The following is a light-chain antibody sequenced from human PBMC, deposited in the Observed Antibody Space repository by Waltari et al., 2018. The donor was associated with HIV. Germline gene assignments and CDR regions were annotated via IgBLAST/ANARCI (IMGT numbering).Light chain of an antibody. CDR1: QSVSSSY. Sequence: EIVLTQSPGTLSLSPGERATLSCRASQSVSSSYLAWYQRKPGQAPRLLIYGASSRATGIPDRFSGSGSGTDFTLAISRLEPEDFAVYYCQQYGSLWTFGQGTKVEIK. V-gene: IGKV3-20*01. CDR2: GAS. J-gene: IGKJ1*01. CDR3: QQYGSLWT.